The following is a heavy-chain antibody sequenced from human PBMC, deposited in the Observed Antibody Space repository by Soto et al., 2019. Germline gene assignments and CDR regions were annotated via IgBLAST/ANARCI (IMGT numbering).Heavy chain of an antibody. V-gene: IGHV3-74*01. CDR2: INSDGSST. Sequence: PGGSLRLSCAASGFTFSSYWMHWVRQAPGKGLVWVSRINSDGSSTSYADSVKGRFTISRDNAKNTLYLQMNSLRAEDTAVYYCARRPRTYYYGMDVWGQGTTVTVSS. CDR3: ARRPRTYYYGMDV. CDR1: GFTFSSYW. J-gene: IGHJ6*02.